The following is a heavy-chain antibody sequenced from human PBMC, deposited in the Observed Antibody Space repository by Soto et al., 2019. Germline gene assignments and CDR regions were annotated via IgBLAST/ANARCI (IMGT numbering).Heavy chain of an antibody. CDR1: AASISSGRYY. CDR3: SRLDI. Sequence: QVQLQESGPGLVKPSQTLSLTCTVSAASISSGRYYWSRIRHHPRKRLEWIGYIYYRGSTYYNPSLKSRVTISVGASEEQFCVRLSCGAAADTAVYYGSRLDIWGQGTMVTVSS. J-gene: IGHJ3*02. V-gene: IGHV4-31*03. CDR2: IYYRGST.